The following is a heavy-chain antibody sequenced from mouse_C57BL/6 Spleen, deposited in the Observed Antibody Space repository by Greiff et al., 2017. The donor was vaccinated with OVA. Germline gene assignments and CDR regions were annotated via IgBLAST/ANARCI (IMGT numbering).Heavy chain of an antibody. Sequence: VKLQESGAELMKPGASVKLSCKATGYTFTGYWIEWVKQRPGHGLEWIGEILPGSGITNYNEKFKGKATFTADTSSNTAYMQLSSLTTEDSAIYYCARRSNSHFDYWGQGTTLTVST. CDR2: ILPGSGIT. CDR1: GYTFTGYW. V-gene: IGHV1-9*01. D-gene: IGHD2-5*01. J-gene: IGHJ2*01. CDR3: ARRSNSHFDY.